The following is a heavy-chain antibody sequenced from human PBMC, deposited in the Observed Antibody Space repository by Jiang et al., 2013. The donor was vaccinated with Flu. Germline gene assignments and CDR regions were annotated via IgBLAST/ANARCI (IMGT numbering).Heavy chain of an antibody. V-gene: IGHV1-46*03. J-gene: IGHJ4*03. Sequence: SGAEVKKPGASVKVSCKASGYTFTSYYMHWVRQAPGQGLEWMGIINPSGGSTSYAQKFQGRVTMTRDTSTSTVYMELSSLRSEDTAVYYCARATYYYDSSGYRDNHAHFDYVGPGTLVHRLL. CDR2: INPSGGST. CDR3: ARATYYYDSSGYRDNHAHFDY. CDR1: GYTFTSYY. D-gene: IGHD3-22*01.